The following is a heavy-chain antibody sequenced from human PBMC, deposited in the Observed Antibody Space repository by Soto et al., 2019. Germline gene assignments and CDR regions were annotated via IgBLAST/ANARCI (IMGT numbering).Heavy chain of an antibody. V-gene: IGHV3-30*18. CDR1: GFTLSDYG. Sequence: QVQLVESGGGVVQPGRSLRLSCAASGFTLSDYGMHWVRQAPGKGLEWVAMISHDGTTKYWADSEKGRFTISRDNSKNALYLQMNSPRAEDTAVYYCAKDRRDGEYNSVYDFWGQGAVVTVSS. CDR3: AKDRRDGEYNSVYDF. J-gene: IGHJ4*02. CDR2: ISHDGTTK. D-gene: IGHD1-1*01.